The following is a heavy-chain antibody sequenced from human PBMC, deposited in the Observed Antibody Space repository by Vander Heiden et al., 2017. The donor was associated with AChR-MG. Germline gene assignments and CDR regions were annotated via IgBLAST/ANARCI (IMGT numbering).Heavy chain of an antibody. D-gene: IGHD5-18*01. CDR1: GLSFANYG. CDR3: TRREYSVGSWGFDR. J-gene: IGHJ4*02. Sequence: EVQLLDSGGGLVQAGGSLRLLCAASGLSFANYGMSWVRPTPVKGLEWVSSITGSGDNTYYSESVKDRFTISRDNSKNTLSLQMNSLRAEDTAIYYCTRREYSVGSWGFDRWGQGTLVTVSS. CDR2: ITGSGDNT. V-gene: IGHV3-23*01.